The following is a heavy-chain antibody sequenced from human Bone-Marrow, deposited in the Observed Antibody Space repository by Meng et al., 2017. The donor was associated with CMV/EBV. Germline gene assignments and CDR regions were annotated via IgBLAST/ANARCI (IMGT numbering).Heavy chain of an antibody. V-gene: IGHV3-72*01. D-gene: IGHD6-6*01. Sequence: GGSLRLSCAASGFTFSDHYMDWVRQAPGKGLEWVGRTRNKANSYTTEYAASVKGRFTISRDDSKNSLYLQMNSLKTEDTAVYYCARIIAARWGGYYYYGMDVWGQGTMVTVSS. CDR1: GFTFSDHY. J-gene: IGHJ6*02. CDR3: ARIIAARWGGYYYYGMDV. CDR2: TRNKANSYTT.